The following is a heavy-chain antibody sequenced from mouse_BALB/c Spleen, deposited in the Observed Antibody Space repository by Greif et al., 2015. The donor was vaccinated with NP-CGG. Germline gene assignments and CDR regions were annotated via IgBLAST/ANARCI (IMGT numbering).Heavy chain of an antibody. V-gene: IGHV1S81*02. CDR2: INPSNGRT. CDR3: AIYDGYYYYAMDY. J-gene: IGHJ4*01. Sequence: VQRVESGAELAKPGASVKLSCKASGYTFTSYWMHWVKQRPGQGLEWIGEINPSNGRTNYNEKFKSKATLTVDKSSSTAYMQLSSLTSEDSAVYYCAIYDGYYYYAMDYWGQGTSVTVSS. D-gene: IGHD2-3*01. CDR1: GYTFTSYW.